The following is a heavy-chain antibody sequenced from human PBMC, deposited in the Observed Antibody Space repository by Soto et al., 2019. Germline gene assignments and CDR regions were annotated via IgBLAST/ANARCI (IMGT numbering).Heavy chain of an antibody. Sequence: PSETLSLTCAVYGGSFSGYYWSWIRQPPGKGLEWIGEINHSGSTNYNPSLKSRVTISVDTSKNQFSLKLSSVTAADTAVYYCARFKWALYWCDPWGQGTLVT. CDR1: GGSFSGYY. CDR3: ARFKWALYWCDP. V-gene: IGHV4-34*01. CDR2: INHSGST. J-gene: IGHJ5*02. D-gene: IGHD1-26*01.